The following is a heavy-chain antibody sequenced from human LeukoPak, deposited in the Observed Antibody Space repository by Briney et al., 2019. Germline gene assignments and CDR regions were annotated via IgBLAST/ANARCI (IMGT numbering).Heavy chain of an antibody. D-gene: IGHD3-22*01. CDR3: ARHRYYDSSGYYYFDY. CDR2: IYYSGST. Sequence: PSETLSLTCTVSGGSISSYYWSWIRQPPGKGLEWIGYIYYSGSTNYNPSLKSRVTISVDTSKNQFSLKLSSVTAADTAVYYCARHRYYDSSGYYYFDYWGQGTLVTVSS. V-gene: IGHV4-59*08. J-gene: IGHJ4*02. CDR1: GGSISSYY.